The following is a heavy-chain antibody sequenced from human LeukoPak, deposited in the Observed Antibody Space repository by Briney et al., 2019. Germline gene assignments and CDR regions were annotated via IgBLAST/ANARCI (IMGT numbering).Heavy chain of an antibody. Sequence: KPSETLSLTCTVSGGSISSSSYYWGWIRQPPGKGLEWIGSIYYSGSTNYNPSLKSRVTMSVDESKNEFSLKLTSVTAADTAVYYCARFHTSSWFFDSWGQGILVTVSS. CDR1: GGSISSSSYY. D-gene: IGHD6-13*01. J-gene: IGHJ4*02. CDR2: IYYSGST. V-gene: IGHV4-39*07. CDR3: ARFHTSSWFFDS.